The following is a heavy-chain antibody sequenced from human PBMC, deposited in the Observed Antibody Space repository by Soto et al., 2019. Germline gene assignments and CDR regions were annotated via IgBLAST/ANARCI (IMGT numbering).Heavy chain of an antibody. V-gene: IGHV3-30*18. D-gene: IGHD4-4*01. CDR3: AKVGVDYSNYFDY. J-gene: IGHJ4*02. CDR2: ISYDGSNK. CDR1: GFTFSSYG. Sequence: GGSLRLSCAASGFTFSSYGMHWVRQAPGKGLEWVAVISYDGSNKYYADSVKGRFTISRDNSKNTLYLQMNSLRAEDTAVYYCAKVGVDYSNYFDYWGQGTLVTVSS.